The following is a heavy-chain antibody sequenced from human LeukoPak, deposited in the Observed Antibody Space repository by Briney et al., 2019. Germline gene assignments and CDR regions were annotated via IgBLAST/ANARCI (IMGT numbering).Heavy chain of an antibody. D-gene: IGHD1-1*01. J-gene: IGHJ6*02. CDR3: ARGPQLVSV. V-gene: IGHV3-33*08. CDR2: IWSNGRNK. CDR1: GFTFSDYG. Sequence: GTSLRLSCAASGFTFSDYGMHWVRQAPGKGLEWVSVIWSNGRNKYYSDSVQGRFTTSRDNAKNTLDLQMSSLRSEDTAVYYCARGPQLVSVWGQGTTVTVSS.